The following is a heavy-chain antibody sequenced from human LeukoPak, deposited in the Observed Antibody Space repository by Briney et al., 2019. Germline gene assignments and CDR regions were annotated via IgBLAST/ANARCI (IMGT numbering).Heavy chain of an antibody. D-gene: IGHD6-19*01. V-gene: IGHV3-23*01. CDR3: AKKVTQWLVGEDYFDY. J-gene: IGHJ4*02. CDR2: ISGSGGST. Sequence: ETLSLTCTVSGGSISSGGYYWSWVRQAPGKGLEWVSAISGSGGSTYYADSVKGRFTISRDNSKNTLYLQMNSLRAEDTAVYYCAKKVTQWLVGEDYFDYWGQGTLVTVSS. CDR1: GGSISSGGYY.